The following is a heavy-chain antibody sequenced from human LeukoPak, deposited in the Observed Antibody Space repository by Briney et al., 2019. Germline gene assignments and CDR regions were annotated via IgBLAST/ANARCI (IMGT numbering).Heavy chain of an antibody. D-gene: IGHD4-17*01. J-gene: IGHJ3*02. CDR2: INPSGGST. CDR1: GYTFTSYY. Sequence: GASVKVSCKASGYTFTSYYMHWVRQAPGQGLEWMGIINPSGGSTSYAQKFQGRVTMTRDMSTSTVYMELSSLRSEDTAVYYCARDVRPTTVTTPAFDIWGQGTMVTVSS. V-gene: IGHV1-46*01. CDR3: ARDVRPTTVTTPAFDI.